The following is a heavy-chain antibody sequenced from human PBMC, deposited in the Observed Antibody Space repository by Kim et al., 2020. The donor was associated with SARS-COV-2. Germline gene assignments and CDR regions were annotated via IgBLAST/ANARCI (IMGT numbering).Heavy chain of an antibody. V-gene: IGHV1-2*02. CDR3: ARDPLYCSSTSCLGWFDP. D-gene: IGHD2-2*01. CDR2: INPNSGGT. J-gene: IGHJ5*02. CDR1: GYTFTGYY. Sequence: ASVKVSCKASGYTFTGYYMHWVRQAPGQGLEWMGWINPNSGGTNYAQKFQGRVTMTRDTSISTAYMELSRLRSDDTAVYYCARDPLYCSSTSCLGWFDPWGQGTLVTVSS.